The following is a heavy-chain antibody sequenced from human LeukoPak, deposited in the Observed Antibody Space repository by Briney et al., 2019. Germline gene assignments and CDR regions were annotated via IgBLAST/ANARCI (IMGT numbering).Heavy chain of an antibody. Sequence: KTSETLSLTCTVSGGSISSYYWSWIRQPPGKGLEWVGYIYYSGSTNYNPSLKRRVTISVDTSKNQFSLQLSSVTAAHTAVYYCARVLLAAAGSGGFDYWGQGTLVTVSS. CDR1: GGSISSYY. CDR2: IYYSGST. V-gene: IGHV4-59*01. J-gene: IGHJ4*02. CDR3: ARVLLAAAGSGGFDY. D-gene: IGHD6-13*01.